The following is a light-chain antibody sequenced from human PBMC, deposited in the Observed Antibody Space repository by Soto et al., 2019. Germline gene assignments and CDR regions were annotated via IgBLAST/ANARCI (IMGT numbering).Light chain of an antibody. CDR3: QRDGSPPWA. J-gene: IGKJ1*01. V-gene: IGKV3-20*01. CDR2: AAS. Sequence: IALTQSPGTLSLSPGERATLSCRASQSVGSNFLAWYQQKRGQAPRILIYAASNRAGGIPVTFSGSGSGSDFTLPISRLEPEDFAVYYCQRDGSPPWAFGQGPRVEI. CDR1: QSVGSNF.